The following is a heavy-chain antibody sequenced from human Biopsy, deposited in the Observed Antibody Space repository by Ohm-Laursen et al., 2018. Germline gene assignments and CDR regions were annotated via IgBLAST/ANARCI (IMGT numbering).Heavy chain of an antibody. CDR1: GGSISDSTCH. J-gene: IGHJ4*02. Sequence: SETLSLTCAVSGGSISDSTCHWGWIRQSPGKGLEWIGNIYYSGNTDYSPSLKSRVTISVDTSNNQFSLKLRSVTAADTVVYYCARQVDFWSGYVDYWGQGTLVAVSS. V-gene: IGHV4-39*01. D-gene: IGHD3-3*01. CDR2: IYYSGNT. CDR3: ARQVDFWSGYVDY.